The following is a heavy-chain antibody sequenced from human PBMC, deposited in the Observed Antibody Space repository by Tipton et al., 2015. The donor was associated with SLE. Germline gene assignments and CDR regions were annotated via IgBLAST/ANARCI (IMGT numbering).Heavy chain of an antibody. V-gene: IGHV4-31*03. CDR1: GGSISSGGYY. J-gene: IGHJ4*02. Sequence: TLSLTCTVSGGSISSGGYYWSWIRQHPGKGLEWIGYMYHSGSTYYNPSLKSRVTISVDASKNQFSLKLNSVTAADTAVYYCARAKSWLPLDFWGLGTLVAVSS. D-gene: IGHD5-24*01. CDR2: MYHSGST. CDR3: ARAKSWLPLDF.